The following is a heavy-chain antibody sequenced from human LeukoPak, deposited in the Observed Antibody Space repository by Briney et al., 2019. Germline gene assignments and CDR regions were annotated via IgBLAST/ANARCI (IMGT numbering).Heavy chain of an antibody. J-gene: IGHJ4*02. CDR3: AKARYSSGWYEFDY. CDR1: GFTFHDYA. V-gene: IGHV3-9*03. Sequence: PGGSLRLSCAASGFTFHDYAMHWVRQAPGKGLEWVSGISWNSGSIGYADSVKGRFTISRDNAKNSLYLQMNSLRAEDMALYYCAKARYSSGWYEFDYWGQGTLVTVSS. CDR2: ISWNSGSI. D-gene: IGHD6-19*01.